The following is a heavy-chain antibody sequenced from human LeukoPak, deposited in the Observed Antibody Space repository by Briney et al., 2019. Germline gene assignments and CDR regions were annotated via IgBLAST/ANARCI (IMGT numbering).Heavy chain of an antibody. V-gene: IGHV1-2*02. CDR1: GYTFTGYY. CDR3: ARDAGFGSWVFDY. J-gene: IGHJ4*02. Sequence: ASVKVSCKASGYTFTGYYMHWVRQAPGQGLEWMGWINPNSGGTNYAQKFQGRVTMTRDTSISTAYMELSRLRSDDTAVYYCARDAGFGSWVFDYWGQGTLVTVSS. CDR2: INPNSGGT. D-gene: IGHD6-13*01.